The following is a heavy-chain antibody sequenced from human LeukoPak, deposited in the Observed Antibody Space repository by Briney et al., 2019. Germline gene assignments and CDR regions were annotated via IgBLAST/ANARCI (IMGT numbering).Heavy chain of an antibody. J-gene: IGHJ4*02. V-gene: IGHV4-59*02. CDR3: ARGYGSGSYNNFNQ. CDR2: IHYTGNT. CDR1: GASVRGYY. Sequence: PSETLSLTCAVSGASVRGYYWSWIRQPPGKGLALIGYIHYTGNTDYNPSLTSRVTMSVDTSKNQFTLMLNSVTAADTAVYYCARGYGSGSYNNFNQWGQGLLVAVSS. D-gene: IGHD3-10*01.